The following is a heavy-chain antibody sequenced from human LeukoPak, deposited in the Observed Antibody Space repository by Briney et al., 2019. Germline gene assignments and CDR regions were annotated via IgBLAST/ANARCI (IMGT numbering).Heavy chain of an antibody. D-gene: IGHD3-10*01. CDR1: GGSFSGYY. CDR2: INHSGST. J-gene: IGHJ4*02. Sequence: SETLSLTCAVYGGSFSGYYWSWIRQPPGKGLEWIGEINHSGSTNYNPSLKSRVTISVDTSKNQFSLKLSSVTAADTAVYYCARMVRGGGFDYWGQGTLVTVS. CDR3: ARMVRGGGFDY. V-gene: IGHV4-34*01.